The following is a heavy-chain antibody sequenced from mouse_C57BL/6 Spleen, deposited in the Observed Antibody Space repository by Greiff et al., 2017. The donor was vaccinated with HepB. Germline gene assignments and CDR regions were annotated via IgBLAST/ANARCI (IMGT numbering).Heavy chain of an antibody. Sequence: EVQLQQSGPELVKPGASVKISCKASGYTFTDYYMNWVKQSHGKSLEWIGDINPNNGGTSYNQKFKGKATLTVDKSSSTAYIELRSLTSEDSAVYYCARRYTAMDYWGQGTSVTVSS. CDR2: INPNNGGT. J-gene: IGHJ4*01. CDR1: GYTFTDYY. D-gene: IGHD2-14*01. V-gene: IGHV1-26*01. CDR3: ARRYTAMDY.